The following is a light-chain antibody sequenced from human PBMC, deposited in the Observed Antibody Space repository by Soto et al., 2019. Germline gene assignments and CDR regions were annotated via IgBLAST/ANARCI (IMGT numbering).Light chain of an antibody. CDR1: QGVGDY. Sequence: EVVMMQSPATLSFSPGEGATLSCRASQGVGDYLSWFQQKPGQAPRLLIYDASIRATGIPARFSGSESGTVFTLTINSLEPEDFAVYYCQQYKDWPPLTFGGGTKVDIK. V-gene: IGKV3-11*01. J-gene: IGKJ4*01. CDR3: QQYKDWPPLT. CDR2: DAS.